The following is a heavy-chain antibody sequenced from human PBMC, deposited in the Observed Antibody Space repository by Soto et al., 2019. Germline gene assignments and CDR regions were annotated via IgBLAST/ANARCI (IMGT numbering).Heavy chain of an antibody. D-gene: IGHD3-9*01. Sequence: QVQLVQSGAEVKKPGASVKVSCQASGYTFTSYGISWVRQAPGQGLERMGWISAYNGNTNYAQKLQGRVTMTTDTSTSTAYMELRSLRSDDTAVYYCARVRAPVLRYFDWLDFWGQGTLVTVSS. CDR2: ISAYNGNT. CDR3: ARVRAPVLRYFDWLDF. J-gene: IGHJ5*01. V-gene: IGHV1-18*01. CDR1: GYTFTSYG.